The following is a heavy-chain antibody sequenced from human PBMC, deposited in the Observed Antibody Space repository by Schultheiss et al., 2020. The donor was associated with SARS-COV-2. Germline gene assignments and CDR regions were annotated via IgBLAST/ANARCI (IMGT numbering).Heavy chain of an antibody. V-gene: IGHV3-23*01. D-gene: IGHD1-26*01. CDR2: ISGSGGST. Sequence: GESLKISCAASGFTFSSYGMSWVRQAPGKGLEWVSAISGSGGSTYSVKGRFTISRDNSKNTLYLQMNSLRAEDTAVYYCARDPVWGADDWGQGTLVTVSS. J-gene: IGHJ4*02. CDR1: GFTFSSYG. CDR3: ARDPVWGADD.